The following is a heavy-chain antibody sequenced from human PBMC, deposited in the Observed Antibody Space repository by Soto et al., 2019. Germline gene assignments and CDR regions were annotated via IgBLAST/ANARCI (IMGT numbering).Heavy chain of an antibody. Sequence: GGSLRLSCVASGFSFSDAWMNWVRQAPGKGPEWIGRIKSKSDGGTADYAAPLIGRSTISRDDSKSTLYLQMSSLTIEDTGVYYCSAGPRWGQGTLVTVSS. J-gene: IGHJ4*02. CDR3: SAGPR. CDR1: GFSFSDAW. CDR2: IKSKSDGGTA. V-gene: IGHV3-15*01.